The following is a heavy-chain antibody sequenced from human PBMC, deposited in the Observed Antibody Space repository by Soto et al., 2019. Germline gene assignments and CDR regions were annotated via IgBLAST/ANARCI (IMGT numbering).Heavy chain of an antibody. D-gene: IGHD3-10*01. CDR3: ARYYYGSGSYSRYYSYGMDV. CDR1: GGTFSSYA. J-gene: IGHJ6*02. CDR2: IIPIFGTA. Sequence: SVKVSCKASGGTFSSYAISWVRQAPGQGLEWMGGIIPIFGTANYAQKFQGRVTITADESTSTAYMELSSLRSEDTAVYYCARYYYGSGSYSRYYSYGMDVWGQGTTLTVSS. V-gene: IGHV1-69*13.